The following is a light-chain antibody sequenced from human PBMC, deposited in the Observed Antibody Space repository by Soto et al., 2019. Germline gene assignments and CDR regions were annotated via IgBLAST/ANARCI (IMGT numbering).Light chain of an antibody. J-gene: IGKJ5*01. CDR3: QQRNNWPPGIT. CDR1: QTISIPY. Sequence: EVVLTQSPGTLSWSPVERATLAFMGSQTISIPYVAWYQQKPGQAPRLLIYGASNRATGIPARFSGSGSGTDFTLTISSLEPEDFAVYYCQQRNNWPPGITFGQGTRLEIK. V-gene: IGKV3-11*01. CDR2: GAS.